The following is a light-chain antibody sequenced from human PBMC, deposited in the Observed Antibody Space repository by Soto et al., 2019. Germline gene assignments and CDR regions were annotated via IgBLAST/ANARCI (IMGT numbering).Light chain of an antibody. CDR3: CSYTSLSTVV. J-gene: IGLJ2*01. CDR1: SSDVGGYNH. V-gene: IGLV2-14*01. CDR2: AVS. Sequence: QSVLTQPASVSGSPGQSITISCTGTSSDVGGYNHVSWYQHSPGKAPKLILFAVSDRPSGVSHRFSGSKSGNTASLTISGLQADDEADYYCCSYTSLSTVVFGGGAKGTVL.